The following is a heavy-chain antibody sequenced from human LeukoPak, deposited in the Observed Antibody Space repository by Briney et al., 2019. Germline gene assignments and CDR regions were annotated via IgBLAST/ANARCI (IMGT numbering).Heavy chain of an antibody. CDR1: GDSFSSNSAA. V-gene: IGHV6-1*01. CDR3: ARGLQSSGYAFDI. J-gene: IGHJ3*02. CDR2: KHYRSKRYN. Sequence: SQTLSLTCAISGDSFSSNSAAWNWIRQSPSRGLEWLGRKHYRSKRYNDYAVSVKSRITINPDTSKNQFSLQLNSVTPEDTAVYYCARGLQSSGYAFDIWGQGTMVTVSS. D-gene: IGHD6-19*01.